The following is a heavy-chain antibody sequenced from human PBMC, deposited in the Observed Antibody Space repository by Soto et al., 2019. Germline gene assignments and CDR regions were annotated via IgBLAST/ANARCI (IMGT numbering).Heavy chain of an antibody. D-gene: IGHD4-17*01. J-gene: IGHJ4*02. CDR2: IWYDGSNK. CDR1: GFTFSSYG. CDR3: ALTTVTTYKRDY. Sequence: GGSLRLSCAASGFTFSSYGMHWVRQAPGKGLEWVAVIWYDGSNKYYADSVKGRFTISRDNSKNTLYLQMSSLSSEDTAVYYCALTTVTTYKRDYWGQGTLVTVSS. V-gene: IGHV3-33*01.